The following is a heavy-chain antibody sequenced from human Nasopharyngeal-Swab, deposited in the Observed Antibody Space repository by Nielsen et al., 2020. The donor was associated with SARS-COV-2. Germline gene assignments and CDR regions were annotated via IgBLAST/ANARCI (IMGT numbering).Heavy chain of an antibody. CDR3: AKLPDPFSSTDY. D-gene: IGHD2/OR15-2a*01. J-gene: IGHJ4*02. CDR1: GFTFDDYA. V-gene: IGHV3-9*01. CDR2: ISWNSGSI. Sequence: SLTISCAASGFTFDDYAMHWVRQAPGKGLEWVSGISWNSGSIGYADSVKGRFTISRDNAKHSLYLQMNSLRAGDTALYYCAKLPDPFSSTDYWGQGTLVTVSS.